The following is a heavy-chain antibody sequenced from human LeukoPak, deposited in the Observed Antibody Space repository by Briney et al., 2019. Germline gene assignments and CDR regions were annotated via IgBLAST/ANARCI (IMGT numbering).Heavy chain of an antibody. V-gene: IGHV4-61*01. CDR3: AREGVHDLFDY. CDR1: GGSVSSGSYY. J-gene: IGHJ4*02. CDR2: IYYSGST. D-gene: IGHD3-16*01. Sequence: PSETLSLTCTVSGGSVSSGSYYWSWIRQPPGKGLEWIGYIYYSGSTNYNPSLKSRVTISVDTSKNQFSLKLSSVTAADTAVYYCAREGVHDLFDYWGQGTLVTVSS.